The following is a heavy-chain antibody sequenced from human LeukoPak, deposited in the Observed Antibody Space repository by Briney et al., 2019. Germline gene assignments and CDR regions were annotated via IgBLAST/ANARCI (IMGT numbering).Heavy chain of an antibody. Sequence: PSEALSLTCAVYGGSFSGYYWSWIRQPPGKGLEWIGYIYYSGSTYYNPSLKSRVTISVDTSKNHFSLKLTSVTAADTAVYYCARDGFLAVDYWGQGTLVTVSS. CDR2: IYYSGST. CDR3: ARDGFLAVDY. J-gene: IGHJ4*02. CDR1: GGSFSGYY. V-gene: IGHV4-34*11. D-gene: IGHD3-3*01.